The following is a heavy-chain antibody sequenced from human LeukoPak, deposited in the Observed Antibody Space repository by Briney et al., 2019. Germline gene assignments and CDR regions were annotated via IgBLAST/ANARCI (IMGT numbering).Heavy chain of an antibody. J-gene: IGHJ6*03. CDR2: IRYDESNN. D-gene: IGHD6-6*01. CDR3: AKSKSSGYISSSRDYYYMDV. Sequence: QAGGSLRLSCAASGFTFSSYSMNWVRQAPGKGLEWVAFIRYDESNNYYADSVKGRFTISRDNSKNTLYLQMNNLRAEDTAVYYCAKSKSSGYISSSRDYYYMDVWGKGTTVTVSS. V-gene: IGHV3-30*02. CDR1: GFTFSSYS.